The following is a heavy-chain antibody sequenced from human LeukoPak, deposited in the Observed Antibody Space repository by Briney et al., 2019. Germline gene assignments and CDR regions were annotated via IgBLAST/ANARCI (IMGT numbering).Heavy chain of an antibody. D-gene: IGHD6-13*01. V-gene: IGHV1-69*13. CDR2: IIPIFGTA. J-gene: IGHJ5*02. CDR3: ALGIAAAGEKNWFDP. CDR1: GGTFSSSA. Sequence: SVKVSCKASGGTFSSSAISWVRQAPGQGLEWMGGIIPIFGTANYAQKFQGRVTITADESTSTAYMELSSLRSEDTAVYYCALGIAAAGEKNWFDPWGQGTLVTVSS.